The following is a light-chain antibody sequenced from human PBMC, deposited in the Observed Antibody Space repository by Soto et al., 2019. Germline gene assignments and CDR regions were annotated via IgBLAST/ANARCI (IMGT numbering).Light chain of an antibody. J-gene: IGLJ2*01. CDR1: SGHRSYI. CDR2: LEGSGSY. Sequence: QFVLTQASSGSASLGSSVKLTCTLSSGHRSYIIAWHQQQPGKAPRYLMKLEGSGSYNKGSGVPDRFSGSSSGADRYLTISNLQFEDEADYYCETWDINTHVVFGGGTKLTVL. V-gene: IGLV4-60*02. CDR3: ETWDINTHVV.